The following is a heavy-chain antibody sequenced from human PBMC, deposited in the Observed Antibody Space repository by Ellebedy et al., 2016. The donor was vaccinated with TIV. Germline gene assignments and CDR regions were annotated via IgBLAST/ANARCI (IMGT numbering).Heavy chain of an antibody. V-gene: IGHV4-59*08. J-gene: IGHJ4*02. CDR1: GGSISSYY. CDR3: ARWTVGRYGDYFDY. CDR2: IYYSGST. Sequence: MPSETLSLTCTVSGGSISSYYWSWIRQPPGKGLEWIGYIYYSGSTNYNPSLKSRVTISVDTSKNQFSLKLSSVTAADTAVYYCARWTVGRYGDYFDYWGQGTLVTVSS. D-gene: IGHD4-17*01.